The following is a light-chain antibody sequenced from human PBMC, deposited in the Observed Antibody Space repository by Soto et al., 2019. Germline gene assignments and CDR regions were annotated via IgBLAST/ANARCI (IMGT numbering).Light chain of an antibody. CDR2: GAS. V-gene: IGKV3-20*01. CDR3: QQYGSSPLIS. J-gene: IGKJ5*01. CDR1: ESVGSTY. Sequence: EIGLTQSPGTLSLSPGDRATLSCRASESVGSTYVAWYQQKPGQAPRLLIYGASTRATGIPARFSGSGSGTDFTLTISRLEPEDFAVYYCQQYGSSPLISFGQGTRLEIK.